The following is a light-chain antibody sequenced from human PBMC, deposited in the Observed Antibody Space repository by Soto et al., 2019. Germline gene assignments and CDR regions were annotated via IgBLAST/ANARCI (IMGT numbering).Light chain of an antibody. Sequence: IQLTQSPSNLSPHPGDRVTINFRASQNIGTSLAWYQQTPGKAPNLLIYAASTLQSGVPSRFSGGGSGTDFTLTISSLQPEDFATYYCQQLSSYPLTFGGGTEVDIK. V-gene: IGKV1-9*01. CDR1: QNIGTS. CDR2: AAS. J-gene: IGKJ4*01. CDR3: QQLSSYPLT.